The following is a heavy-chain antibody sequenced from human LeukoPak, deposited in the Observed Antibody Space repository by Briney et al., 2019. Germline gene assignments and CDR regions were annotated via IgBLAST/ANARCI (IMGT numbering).Heavy chain of an antibody. D-gene: IGHD5-12*01. Sequence: GGSLRLSCAASGFTFSSYAMSWVRQAPGKGLEWVSAISGSGGSTYYADSVKGRFTISRDNSKNTLYLQMNSLRAEDTAIYYCAKDSGYGHIRDAFDIWGQGTMVTVSS. CDR2: ISGSGGST. CDR1: GFTFSSYA. J-gene: IGHJ3*02. CDR3: AKDSGYGHIRDAFDI. V-gene: IGHV3-23*01.